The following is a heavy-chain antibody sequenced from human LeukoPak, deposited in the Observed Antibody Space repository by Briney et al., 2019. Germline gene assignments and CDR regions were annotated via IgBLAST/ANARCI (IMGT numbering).Heavy chain of an antibody. CDR2: VYNSGST. CDR1: GGSTTGYY. D-gene: IGHD3-3*01. CDR3: ARSPKARITIFGVAPPRGMDV. V-gene: IGHV4-59*08. Sequence: PSETLSLTCTVSGGSTTGYYWSWIRQPPAKGLEWIAYVYNSGSTNYNPSLKSRVTISIDTSKSQFSLKLNSVTAADTAVYFCARSPKARITIFGVAPPRGMDVWGQGTTVTVSS. J-gene: IGHJ6*02.